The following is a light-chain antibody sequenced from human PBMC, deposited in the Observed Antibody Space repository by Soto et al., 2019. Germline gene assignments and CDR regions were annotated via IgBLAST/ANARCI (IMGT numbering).Light chain of an antibody. CDR2: GAS. CDR1: ESVRNNS. Sequence: LLLTQSPGTLSLSPGERATLSCRASESVRNNSLAWYQQHPGQAPRLLIFGASSRATGIPDRFTGTGSGADFSLTISRLEPDDSAVYFGQHCGYGADTFGQGTKLEIK. J-gene: IGKJ2*01. V-gene: IGKV3-20*01. CDR3: QHCGYGADT.